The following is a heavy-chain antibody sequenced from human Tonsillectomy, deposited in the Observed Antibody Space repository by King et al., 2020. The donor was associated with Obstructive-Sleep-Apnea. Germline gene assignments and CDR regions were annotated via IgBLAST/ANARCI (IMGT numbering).Heavy chain of an antibody. CDR2: IYWVDDK. J-gene: IGHJ4*02. CDR3: AHRSSGGPSGFDY. D-gene: IGHD6-19*01. V-gene: IGHV2-5*02. Sequence: TLKESCPTLVKPTQTLTLTCTFSGFSLTTSGVGVGWIRQAPGKALEWLALIYWVDDKRYSPSLKSSLTITKNTPENQVVLTMTNMGPLDTATYYCAHRSSGGPSGFDYWGQGNLVTVSS. CDR1: GFSLTTSGVG.